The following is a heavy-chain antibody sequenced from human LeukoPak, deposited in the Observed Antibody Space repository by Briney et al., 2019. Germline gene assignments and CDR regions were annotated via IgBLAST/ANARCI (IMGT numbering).Heavy chain of an antibody. CDR3: TNYDDSSDLWGY. Sequence: TGGSLRLSCAASGFTFSDSGMHWVRQAPGKGLEWVGRMRSKTQNYATAYAASVKGRFTISRDDSKNTAFLQMNSLKTEDTAVYYCTNYDDSSDLWGYWGQGTLVTVSS. V-gene: IGHV3-73*01. CDR1: GFTFSDSG. D-gene: IGHD3-22*01. CDR2: MRSKTQNYAT. J-gene: IGHJ4*02.